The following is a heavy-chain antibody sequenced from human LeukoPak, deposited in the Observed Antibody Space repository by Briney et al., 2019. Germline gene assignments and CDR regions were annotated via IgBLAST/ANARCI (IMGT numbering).Heavy chain of an antibody. V-gene: IGHV4-39*02. J-gene: IGHJ3*02. CDR1: GGSISSSSYY. CDR2: IYYSGST. Sequence: PSETLSLTCTVSGGSISSSSYYWGWIRQPPGKGLEWIGSIYYSGSTYYNPSLKSRVTISVDTSKNQFSLKLSSVTAADTAVYYCARDSSSGYYGAFDIWGQGTMVTVSS. D-gene: IGHD3-22*01. CDR3: ARDSSSGYYGAFDI.